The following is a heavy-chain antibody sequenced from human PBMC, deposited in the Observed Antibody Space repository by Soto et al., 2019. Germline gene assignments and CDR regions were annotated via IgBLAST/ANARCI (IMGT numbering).Heavy chain of an antibody. CDR1: GFTFSSYA. V-gene: IGHV3-23*01. CDR3: AKGAAVLGRIPNVSGYSYGLPFYYYYMDV. D-gene: IGHD5-18*01. Sequence: EVQLLESGGGLVQPGGSLRLSCEASGFTFSSYAMSWVRQAPGKGLEWVSAISGSGCRTYYGDAVKGWFTISRDNAKNTLYLQMNSLRDEDRSVDYCAKGAAVLGRIPNVSGYSYGLPFYYYYMDVWGPGTTGTVSS. J-gene: IGHJ6*03. CDR2: ISGSGCRT.